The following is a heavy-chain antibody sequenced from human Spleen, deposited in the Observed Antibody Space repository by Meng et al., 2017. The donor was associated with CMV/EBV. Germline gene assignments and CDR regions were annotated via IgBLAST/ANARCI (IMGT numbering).Heavy chain of an antibody. V-gene: IGHV3-43*01. Sequence: GESLKISCAASGFTFDDYTMHWVRQAPGKGLEWVSLISWDGGSTYYADSVKGRFTISRDNCKNSLYLQMNSLRTEDTALYYCAKEARIYDFWSGYPLYYYYYYGMDVWGQGTTVTVSS. D-gene: IGHD3-3*01. J-gene: IGHJ6*02. CDR2: ISWDGGST. CDR1: GFTFDDYT. CDR3: AKEARIYDFWSGYPLYYYYYYGMDV.